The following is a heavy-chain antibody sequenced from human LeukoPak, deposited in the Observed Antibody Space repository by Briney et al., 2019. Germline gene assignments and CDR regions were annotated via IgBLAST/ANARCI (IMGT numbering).Heavy chain of an antibody. J-gene: IGHJ4*02. CDR2: IYYSGST. CDR1: GGSNSSGDYF. D-gene: IGHD3-3*01. Sequence: PSQTLSLTCTVSGGSNSSGDYFWSWIRQPPGKGLEWIGYIYYSGSTYYNPSLKSRVTISVDTSKNQFSLKLSSVTAADTAVYYCAGVYYDFWSGYFDYWGQGTLVTVSS. CDR3: AGVYYDFWSGYFDY. V-gene: IGHV4-30-4*08.